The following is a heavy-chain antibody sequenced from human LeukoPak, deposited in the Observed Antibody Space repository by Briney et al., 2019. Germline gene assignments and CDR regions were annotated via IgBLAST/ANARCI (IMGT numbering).Heavy chain of an antibody. J-gene: IGHJ4*02. CDR3: ARDPSSSTTFY. Sequence: GGSLRLSCEASGFPFGTFWMNWVRQAPGKGLEWVSYISSSGSTIYYADSVKGRFTVSRDSAKNSLYLQMDSPKVEDTAVYYCARDPSSSTTFYWGQGTLVTVSS. CDR2: ISSSGSTI. D-gene: IGHD3-16*01. V-gene: IGHV3-48*04. CDR1: GFPFGTFW.